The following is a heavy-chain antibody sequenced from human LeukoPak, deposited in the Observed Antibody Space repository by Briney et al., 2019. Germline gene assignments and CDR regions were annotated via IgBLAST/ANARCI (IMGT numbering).Heavy chain of an antibody. D-gene: IGHD4-17*01. CDR2: IYYSGST. Sequence: SETLSLTCTVSGGSISSYYWSWIRQPPGKGLEWIGYIYYSGSTNYNPSLKSRVTISVDTSKNQFSLKLSSVTAADTAVYYCAKHGTGYGDHGYYFDYWGQGTLVTVSS. J-gene: IGHJ4*02. V-gene: IGHV4-59*08. CDR1: GGSISSYY. CDR3: AKHGTGYGDHGYYFDY.